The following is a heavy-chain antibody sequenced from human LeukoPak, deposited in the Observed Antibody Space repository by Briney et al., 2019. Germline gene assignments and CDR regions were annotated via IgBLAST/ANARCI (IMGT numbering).Heavy chain of an antibody. CDR1: AYTFNNYW. CDR2: IYPSDSDT. CDR3: ARRRQAGQSYFDS. Sequence: KVGESLKISCKGSAYTFNNYWIGWVRQMPGKGLEWMGIIYPSDSDTRYSPSFQGQATFSADKSSNTAYLQWSNLRASDTAVYYCARRRQAGQSYFDSWGQGTLVTVSS. J-gene: IGHJ4*02. V-gene: IGHV5-51*01.